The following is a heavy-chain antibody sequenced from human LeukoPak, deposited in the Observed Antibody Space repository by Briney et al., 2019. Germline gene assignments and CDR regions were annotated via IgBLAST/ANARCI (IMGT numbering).Heavy chain of an antibody. Sequence: KPSETLSLTCSVSGGSISSRYYDWGWIRQPPGRGLQWIGSVYYTGTTYYNPSLRSRFTLSMDTSKNQFSLKLTSVTAADTAVYYCARYFTNSWPPFDPWGQGTLVTVSS. J-gene: IGHJ5*02. CDR2: VYYTGTT. V-gene: IGHV4-39*01. CDR1: GGSISSRYYD. CDR3: ARYFTNSWPPFDP. D-gene: IGHD6-13*01.